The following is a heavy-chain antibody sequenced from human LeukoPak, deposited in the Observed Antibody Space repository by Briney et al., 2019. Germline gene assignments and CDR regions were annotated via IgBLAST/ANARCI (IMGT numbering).Heavy chain of an antibody. J-gene: IGHJ6*03. CDR1: GGSISSGSYY. CDR3: ARDLSGWNPASYYYYMDV. D-gene: IGHD6-19*01. V-gene: IGHV4-61*02. Sequence: SQTLSLTCTISGGSISSGSYYWSWIRQPAGKGLEWIGRIYTSGSTNYNPSLKSRVTISVDTSKNQFSPKLSSVTAADTAVYYCARDLSGWNPASYYYYMDVWGKGTTVTVSS. CDR2: IYTSGST.